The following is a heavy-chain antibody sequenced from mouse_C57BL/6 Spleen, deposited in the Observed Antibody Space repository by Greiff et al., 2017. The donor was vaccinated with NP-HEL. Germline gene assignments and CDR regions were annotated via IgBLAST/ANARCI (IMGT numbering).Heavy chain of an antibody. J-gene: IGHJ4*01. CDR2: IRNKANGYTT. V-gene: IGHV7-3*01. CDR1: GFTFTDYY. CDR3: ARNWDGGAMDY. Sequence: DVHLVESGGGLVQPGGSLSLSCAASGFTFTDYYMSWVRQPPGKALEWLGFIRNKANGYTTEYSASVKGRFTISRDNSQSILYLQMNALRAEDSATYYCARNWDGGAMDYWGQGTSVTVSS. D-gene: IGHD4-1*01.